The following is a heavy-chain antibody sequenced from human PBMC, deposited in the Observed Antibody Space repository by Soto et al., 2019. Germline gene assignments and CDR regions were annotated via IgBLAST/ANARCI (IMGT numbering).Heavy chain of an antibody. CDR3: AKGRTSESGDSFDY. J-gene: IGHJ4*02. Sequence: EVQLLESGGGLVQPGGSLRLSCATYGFTFNTFAMTWVRQAPGKGPEWVSVVSGSGSSTFYADSVKGRFTISRDNSKNTLYLQINSLTAEDTASYYCAKGRTSESGDSFDYWGQGTLVTVSS. D-gene: IGHD3-3*01. V-gene: IGHV3-23*01. CDR2: VSGSGSST. CDR1: GFTFNTFA.